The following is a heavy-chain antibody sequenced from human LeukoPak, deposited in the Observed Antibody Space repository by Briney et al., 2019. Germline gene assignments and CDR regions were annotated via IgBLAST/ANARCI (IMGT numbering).Heavy chain of an antibody. CDR3: ASARWDS. J-gene: IGHJ4*02. D-gene: IGHD5-24*01. Sequence: SETLSLTCTVSGGSISSYYWSWVRQPPGKGLEWIGEVYHSGSTNYNPSLKSRVTISVDRSKNLFSLKLTSVTAADTAMYYCASARWDSWGQGTLVTVSS. V-gene: IGHV4-59*12. CDR2: VYHSGST. CDR1: GGSISSYY.